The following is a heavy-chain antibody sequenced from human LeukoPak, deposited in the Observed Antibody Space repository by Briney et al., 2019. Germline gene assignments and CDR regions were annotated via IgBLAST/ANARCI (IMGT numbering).Heavy chain of an antibody. Sequence: SQTLSLTCAISGDSVSSNSAAWNWIRQSPSRGLEWLGRTYYRSKWYNDYAVSVKSRITINPDTSKNQFSLQLNSVTPEDTAVYYCARVSITMVRGVIKNYWYFDLWGRGTLVTVSS. CDR1: GDSVSSNSAA. D-gene: IGHD3-10*01. V-gene: IGHV6-1*01. CDR2: TYYRSKWYN. CDR3: ARVSITMVRGVIKNYWYFDL. J-gene: IGHJ2*01.